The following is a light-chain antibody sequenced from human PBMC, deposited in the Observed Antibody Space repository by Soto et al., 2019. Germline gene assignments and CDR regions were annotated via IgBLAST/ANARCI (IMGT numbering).Light chain of an antibody. CDR1: KLGDKY. J-gene: IGLJ2*01. CDR3: QAWDSSTAI. Sequence: SYELTQPPSVSVSPGQTASITCSGDKLGDKYVCWYQQKPGQSPVLVIYQDTKRPSGIPERFSGSNSGNTATLTISGTQAMDEADYYCQAWDSSTAIFGGGTKLTVL. CDR2: QDT. V-gene: IGLV3-1*01.